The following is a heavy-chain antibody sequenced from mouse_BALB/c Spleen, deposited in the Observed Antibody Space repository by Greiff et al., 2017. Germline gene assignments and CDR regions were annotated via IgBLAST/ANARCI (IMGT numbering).Heavy chain of an antibody. CDR1: GFSLTSYG. CDR2: IWAGGST. D-gene: IGHD1-1*01. Sequence: VKLVESGPGLVAPSQSLSITCTVSGFSLTSYGVHWVRQPPGKGLAWLGVIWAGGSTNYNSALMSRLSISKDNSKSQVFLKMNRLQTDDTAMDFYARGRDGSTHWFAYWGQGTLVTVSA. V-gene: IGHV2-9*02. CDR3: ARGRDGSTHWFAY. J-gene: IGHJ3*01.